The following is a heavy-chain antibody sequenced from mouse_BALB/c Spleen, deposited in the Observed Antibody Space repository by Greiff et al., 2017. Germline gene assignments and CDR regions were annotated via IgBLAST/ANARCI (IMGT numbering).Heavy chain of an antibody. CDR3: ARNTGYYGSRGYFDV. CDR2: IWSGGST. J-gene: IGHJ1*01. D-gene: IGHD1-1*01. V-gene: IGHV2-2*02. Sequence: VKLMESGPGLVQPSQSLSITCTVSGFSLTSYGVHWVRQSPGKGLEWLGVIWSGGSTDYNAAFISRLSISKDNSKSQVFFKMNSLQANDTAIYYCARNTGYYGSRGYFDVWGAGTTVTVSS. CDR1: GFSLTSYG.